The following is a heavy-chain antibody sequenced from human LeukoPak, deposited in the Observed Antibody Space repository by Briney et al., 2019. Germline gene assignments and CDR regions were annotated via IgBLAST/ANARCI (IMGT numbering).Heavy chain of an antibody. J-gene: IGHJ4*02. CDR2: ISYDGSNK. Sequence: GGSLRLSCAASGFTFSSYGMHWVRQAPGKGLEWVAVISYDGSNKYYADSVKGRFTISRDNSKNTLYLQMNSLRAEDTAVYYCAKDRVYRGSYYPSDYWGQGTLVTVSS. D-gene: IGHD1-26*01. V-gene: IGHV3-30*18. CDR1: GFTFSSYG. CDR3: AKDRVYRGSYYPSDY.